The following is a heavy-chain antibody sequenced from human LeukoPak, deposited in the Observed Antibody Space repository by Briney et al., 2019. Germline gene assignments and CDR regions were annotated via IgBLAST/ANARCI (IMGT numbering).Heavy chain of an antibody. D-gene: IGHD1-14*01. CDR3: ARDRAIYSKPPENWFDP. CDR2: IKQDGSEK. J-gene: IGHJ5*02. Sequence: GGSLRLSCAASGFTFDDYGMSWVRQAPGKGLEWVANIKQDGSEKYYVDSVKGRFTISRDNAKNSLYLQMNSLRAEDTAVYYCARDRAIYSKPPENWFDPWGQGTLVTVSS. V-gene: IGHV3-7*01. CDR1: GFTFDDYG.